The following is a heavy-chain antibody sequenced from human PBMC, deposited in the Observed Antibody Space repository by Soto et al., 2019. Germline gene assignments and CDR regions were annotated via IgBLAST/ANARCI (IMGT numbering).Heavy chain of an antibody. V-gene: IGHV3-64D*06. Sequence: GGSLRLSCSASGFIFSSYVMHWVRQAPGKGLEYVSGISYNGGSTYYADSVKGRFTVSRDNSKNTLYLQMSSLRAEDTAVYYCAKYYDSSGYYSRPSYFDYWGQGTLVTVSS. CDR2: ISYNGGST. CDR1: GFIFSSYV. J-gene: IGHJ4*02. D-gene: IGHD3-22*01. CDR3: AKYYDSSGYYSRPSYFDY.